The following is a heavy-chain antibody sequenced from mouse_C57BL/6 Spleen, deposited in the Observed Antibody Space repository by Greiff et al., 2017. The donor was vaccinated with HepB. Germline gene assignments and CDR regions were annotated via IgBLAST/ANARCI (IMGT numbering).Heavy chain of an antibody. Sequence: VQLQQSGAELVKPGASVKLSCTASGFNIKDYYMHWVKQRTEQGLEWIGRIDPEDGETKYAPKFQGKATITADTSSNTAYLHLSSLTSEDTAVYYGAGGAMVTTRNFDYWGQGTTLTVSS. CDR3: AGGAMVTTRNFDY. CDR1: GFNIKDYY. V-gene: IGHV14-2*01. CDR2: IDPEDGET. D-gene: IGHD2-2*01. J-gene: IGHJ2*01.